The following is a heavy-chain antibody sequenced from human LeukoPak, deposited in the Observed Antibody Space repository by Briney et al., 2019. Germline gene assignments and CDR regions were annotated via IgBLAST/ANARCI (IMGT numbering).Heavy chain of an antibody. CDR1: GFTFSSYW. Sequence: GGSLRLSCAASGFTFSSYWMSWVRQAPGKGLEWVANIKQDGSEKYYVDSVKGRFTISRDNSKNTLYLQMNSLRAEDTAVYYCATPPPHRYCSGGSCYRQTYYYYGMDVWGQGTTVTVSS. CDR3: ATPPPHRYCSGGSCYRQTYYYYGMDV. D-gene: IGHD2-15*01. J-gene: IGHJ6*02. CDR2: IKQDGSEK. V-gene: IGHV3-7*01.